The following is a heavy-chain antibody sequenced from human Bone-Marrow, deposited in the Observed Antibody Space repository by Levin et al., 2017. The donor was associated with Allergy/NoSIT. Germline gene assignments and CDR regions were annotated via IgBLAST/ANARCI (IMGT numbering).Heavy chain of an antibody. CDR3: ARQGISSAKGFEY. J-gene: IGHJ4*01. D-gene: IGHD6-6*01. CDR1: GGTFSRYA. Sequence: GGSLRLSCKASGGTFSRYAMNWVRQAPGQGLELMGEITPIFGTANYLQKFQGRVTITADEATSTVYLELSSLRSEDTAVYYCARQGISSAKGFEYWGQGTLVTVSS. CDR2: ITPIFGTA. V-gene: IGHV1-69*01.